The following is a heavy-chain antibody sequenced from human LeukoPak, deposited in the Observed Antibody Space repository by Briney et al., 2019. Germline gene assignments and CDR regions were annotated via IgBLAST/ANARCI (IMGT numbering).Heavy chain of an antibody. CDR3: ARAADSSGYLLAYFDY. Sequence: SETLSLTCAVYGGSFSGYYWSWIRQPPGKGLEWIGEINHSGSTNYNPSLKSRVTISVDTSKNQFSLKLSSVTAADTAVYYCARAADSSGYLLAYFDYWGQGTLVTVSS. CDR2: INHSGST. CDR1: GGSFSGYY. V-gene: IGHV4-34*01. D-gene: IGHD3-22*01. J-gene: IGHJ4*02.